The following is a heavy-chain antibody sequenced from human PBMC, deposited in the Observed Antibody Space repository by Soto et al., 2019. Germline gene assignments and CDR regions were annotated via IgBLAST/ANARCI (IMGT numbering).Heavy chain of an antibody. V-gene: IGHV3-23*01. J-gene: IGHJ4*02. CDR1: GFTFSSYA. CDR2: ISGSGGST. D-gene: IGHD6-6*01. CDR3: AKDIAPYSSSSGLGISLDY. Sequence: EVQLLESGGGLVQPGGSLRLSCAASGFTFSSYAMSWVRQAPGKGLEWVSAISGSGGSTYYADSVKGRFTISRDNSKNTLYLQMNSLRDDDRAVYYCAKDIAPYSSSSGLGISLDYWGQGTLVTVSS.